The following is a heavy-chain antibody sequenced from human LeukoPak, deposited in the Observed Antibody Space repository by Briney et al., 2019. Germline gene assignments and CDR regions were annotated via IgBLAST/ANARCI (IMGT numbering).Heavy chain of an antibody. CDR3: ARTEVSSGSEDY. Sequence: KPSETLSLNCTVSGGSISSGDYYWGWIRQPPGKGLEWIGYIYYSGSTYYNPSLKSRVTISLHTSKNQFSLKLSSVTAADTAVYYCARTEVSSGSEDYWGQGTLVTVSS. D-gene: IGHD6-19*01. J-gene: IGHJ4*02. CDR1: GGSISSGDYY. V-gene: IGHV4-30-4*08. CDR2: IYYSGST.